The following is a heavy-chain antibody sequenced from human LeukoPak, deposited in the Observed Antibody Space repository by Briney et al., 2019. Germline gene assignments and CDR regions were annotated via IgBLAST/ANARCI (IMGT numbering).Heavy chain of an antibody. J-gene: IGHJ4*02. V-gene: IGHV3-23*01. CDR1: GFTFSNSA. CDR3: LRSGGGRASN. CDR2: ISGSGGST. Sequence: PGVSLRLSCAASGFTFSNSAMTWVRQAPGKGLEWVSAISGSGGSTYYAHSVKGRFTISRDNSKNTLYLQMSSLRAEDTAVYYCLRSGGGRASNWGQGTLVTVSS. D-gene: IGHD2-15*01.